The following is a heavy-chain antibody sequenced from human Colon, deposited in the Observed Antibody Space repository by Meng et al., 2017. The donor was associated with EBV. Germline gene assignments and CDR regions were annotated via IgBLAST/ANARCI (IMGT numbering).Heavy chain of an antibody. CDR2: ISGSGLRT. CDR3: ATALY. J-gene: IGHJ4*02. D-gene: IGHD2-15*01. V-gene: IGHV3-23*04. CDR1: GFPFSSSA. Sequence: LVGAGGGLVPPGGSLRLSCAVSGFPFSSSALRWVRQAPGRGLEWVSTISGSGLRTYYADSVKGRFTISRDNSKNTLYLQMNSLRAEDTALYYCATALYWGQGTLVTVSS.